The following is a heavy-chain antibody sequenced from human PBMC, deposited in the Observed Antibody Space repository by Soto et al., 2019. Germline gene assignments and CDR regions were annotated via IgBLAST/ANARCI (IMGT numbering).Heavy chain of an antibody. D-gene: IGHD3-22*01. J-gene: IGHJ5*02. Sequence: QVQLVESGGGVVQPGRSLRLSCAASGFTFSPYAMPWVRQAPGQGLEWVAAISYDASANSNADTVKGRFTISRDNSKTTLSLQMNSVRPQDSAVYYCAKTFGDSRGYYVNWFDPWGQGTLVTVAS. CDR3: AKTFGDSRGYYVNWFDP. CDR2: ISYDASAN. CDR1: GFTFSPYA. V-gene: IGHV3-30*18.